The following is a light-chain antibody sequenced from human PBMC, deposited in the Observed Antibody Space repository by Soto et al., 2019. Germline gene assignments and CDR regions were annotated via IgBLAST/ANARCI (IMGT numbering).Light chain of an antibody. CDR2: EVS. V-gene: IGLV2-8*01. J-gene: IGLJ2*01. Sequence: QSVLTQPPSASGSPGQSVTISCTGTSSDVGGYNYVSWYQQHPGRAPKLMIYEVSKRPSWVPDRFSGSKSGNTASLTVSGLQPEDEADYYCSSYAGSSNLGVFGGGTKLTVL. CDR1: SSDVGGYNY. CDR3: SSYAGSSNLGV.